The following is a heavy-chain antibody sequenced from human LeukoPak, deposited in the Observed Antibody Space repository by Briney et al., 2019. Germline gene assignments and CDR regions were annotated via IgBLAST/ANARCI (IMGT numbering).Heavy chain of an antibody. CDR2: INSDGSST. J-gene: IGHJ4*02. Sequence: GGSLRLSCAASGFTFSSYWMYWVRQVPGKGLVWVSRINSDGSSTNYADSVNGRFTISRDNAKNTLYLQMNSLRAEDTAVYYCAREYTVPDYFDSWGQGALVTVSS. CDR3: AREYTVPDYFDS. D-gene: IGHD2-2*02. V-gene: IGHV3-74*01. CDR1: GFTFSSYW.